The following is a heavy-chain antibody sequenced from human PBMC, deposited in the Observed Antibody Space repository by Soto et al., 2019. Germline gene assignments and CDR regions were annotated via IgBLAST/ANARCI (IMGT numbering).Heavy chain of an antibody. Sequence: SSETLSLTCAVSGYSISSGYYWGWIRQPPGKGLEWIGSIYHSGSTYYNPSLKSRVTISVDTSKNQFSLKPSSVTAADTAVYYCARVERLQGGSYGMDVWGQGTTVTVSS. CDR2: IYHSGST. D-gene: IGHD1-1*01. CDR3: ARVERLQGGSYGMDV. J-gene: IGHJ6*02. V-gene: IGHV4-38-2*01. CDR1: GYSISSGYY.